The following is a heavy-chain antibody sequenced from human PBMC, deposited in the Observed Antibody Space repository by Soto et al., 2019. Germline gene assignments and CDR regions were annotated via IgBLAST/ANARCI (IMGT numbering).Heavy chain of an antibody. V-gene: IGHV3-23*01. Sequence: QPGGSLRLSCAASGFTFSSYAMSWVRQAPGKGLEWVSGIDTSGGGTYYADSVKGRFTISRDNSKNTLYLQMNSLRAEDTAVYYCAKDRDFWSGYYTGFDYWGQGNLVTVSS. CDR1: GFTFSSYA. J-gene: IGHJ4*02. CDR3: AKDRDFWSGYYTGFDY. CDR2: IDTSGGGT. D-gene: IGHD3-3*01.